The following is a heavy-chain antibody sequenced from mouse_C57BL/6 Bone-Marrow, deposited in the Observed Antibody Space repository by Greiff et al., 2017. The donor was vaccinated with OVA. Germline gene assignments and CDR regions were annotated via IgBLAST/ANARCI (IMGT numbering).Heavy chain of an antibody. D-gene: IGHD2-4*01. CDR3: ANDYDENWFAY. V-gene: IGHV1-64*01. CDR2: IHPNSGST. CDR1: GYTFTSYW. J-gene: IGHJ3*01. Sequence: QVQLKQPGAELVKPGASVKLSCKASGYTFTSYWMHWVKQRPGQGLEWIGMIHPNSGSTNYNEKFKSKATITVDKSSSTAYMQPSSLTSEDAAVYYCANDYDENWFAYWGQGTLVTVSA.